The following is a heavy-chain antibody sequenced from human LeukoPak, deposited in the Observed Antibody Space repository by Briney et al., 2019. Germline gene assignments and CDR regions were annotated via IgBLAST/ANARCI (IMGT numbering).Heavy chain of an antibody. D-gene: IGHD6-19*01. CDR3: ARDEITVAGTGFDY. V-gene: IGHV1-2*02. J-gene: IGHJ4*02. Sequence: GSVKVSCKASGYTFTGYYMHWVRQAPGQGLEWMGWINPDSGGTNYAQKFQGRVTLTRDTSISTAYMELSRLRSDDTAVYYCARDEITVAGTGFDYWGQGTLVAVSS. CDR1: GYTFTGYY. CDR2: INPDSGGT.